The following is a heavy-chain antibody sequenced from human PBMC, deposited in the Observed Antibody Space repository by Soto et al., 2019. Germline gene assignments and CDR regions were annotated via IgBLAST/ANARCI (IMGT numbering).Heavy chain of an antibody. Sequence: PSETLSLTCVVSGGSLSDYFWSWIRQPPGMALEWIGEINHLGSINYNPSLKSRVTMSVDTSKNQFSLKLNSVTAADTAVYYCARGYCSGGSCAPEYFQHWGQGTLVTVSS. CDR1: GGSLSDYF. V-gene: IGHV4-34*01. D-gene: IGHD2-15*01. CDR2: INHLGSI. J-gene: IGHJ1*01. CDR3: ARGYCSGGSCAPEYFQH.